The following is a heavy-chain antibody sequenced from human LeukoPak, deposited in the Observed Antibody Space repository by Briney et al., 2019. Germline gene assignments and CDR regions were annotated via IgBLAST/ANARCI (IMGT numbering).Heavy chain of an antibody. CDR2: IYNSGTT. V-gene: IGHV4-39*01. CDR3: ASRVYGLGSFNY. Sequence: SETLSLTCTVSGDSISSTSYYWDWIRQPPGKGLEWIGSIYNSGTTYYNPSLKSQVTISVDTSKSQFSLKVSSVTAADTAVYYCASRVYGLGSFNYWGQGTLVTVSS. J-gene: IGHJ4*01. D-gene: IGHD3-10*01. CDR1: GDSISSTSYY.